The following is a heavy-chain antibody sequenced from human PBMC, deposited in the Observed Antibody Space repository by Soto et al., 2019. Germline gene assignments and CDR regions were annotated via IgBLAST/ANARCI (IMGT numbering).Heavy chain of an antibody. J-gene: IGHJ4*02. CDR2: LNSGGSTI. CDR1: GFHFGPFW. D-gene: IGHD6-13*01. Sequence: GGSLRLSCAASGFHFGPFWMHWVRQAPGKGLEWVSHLNSGGSTIVYADSVKGRFTIYRDNSMNTLYLQMNTLRVEDTAVYYCAKVSSSWYAGFFDLWGQGTLVTVSS. CDR3: AKVSSSWYAGFFDL. V-gene: IGHV3-74*01.